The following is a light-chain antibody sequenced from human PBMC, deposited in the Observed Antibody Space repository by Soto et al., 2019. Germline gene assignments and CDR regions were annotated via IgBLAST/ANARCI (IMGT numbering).Light chain of an antibody. CDR2: DAS. CDR1: QSVGSY. J-gene: IGKJ5*01. CDR3: RQRSNWPALT. Sequence: EIVLTQSPATLSLSPGERATLSCRASQSVGSYLAWYQQKPGQAPRLLICDASNRATGIPARFSGSGSGTDFILPISSLEPEDFVVYYCRQRSNWPALTFGEGTRLEIK. V-gene: IGKV3-11*01.